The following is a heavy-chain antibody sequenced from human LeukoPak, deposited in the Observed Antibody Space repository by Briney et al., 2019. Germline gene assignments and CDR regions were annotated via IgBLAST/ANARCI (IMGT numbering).Heavy chain of an antibody. Sequence: GGSLRLSCAASGFTFSTYTMNWVRQAPGKGLEWVSVITGSGGTTYYADAVQGRFTISRDNSKNSLFLQMNSLRAEDTAVYYCVKFYGSEPDGVDIWGQGTMVTVSS. V-gene: IGHV3-23*01. CDR3: VKFYGSEPDGVDI. D-gene: IGHD3-10*01. CDR1: GFTFSTYT. CDR2: ITGSGGTT. J-gene: IGHJ3*02.